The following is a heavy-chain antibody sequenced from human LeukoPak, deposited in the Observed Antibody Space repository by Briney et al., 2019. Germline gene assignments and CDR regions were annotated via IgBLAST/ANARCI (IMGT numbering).Heavy chain of an antibody. CDR1: GYTFTGYY. V-gene: IGHV1-2*02. J-gene: IGHJ4*02. CDR3: ARKGKSGWYVTGVYYFDY. D-gene: IGHD6-19*01. Sequence: GASVKVSCKASGYTFTGYYMHWVRQAPGQGLEWMGWINPNSGGTNYAQKFQGRVTMTRDTSTSTVYMELSSLRSEDTAVYYCARKGKSGWYVTGVYYFDYWGQGTLVTVSS. CDR2: INPNSGGT.